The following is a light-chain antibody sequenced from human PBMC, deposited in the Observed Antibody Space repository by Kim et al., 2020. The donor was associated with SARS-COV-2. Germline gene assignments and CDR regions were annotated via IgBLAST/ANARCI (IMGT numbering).Light chain of an antibody. CDR2: DVS. CDR3: SSYTSSSAYV. J-gene: IGLJ1*01. CDR1: SSDVGGYNY. V-gene: IGLV2-14*03. Sequence: GQAITISCTGTSSDVGGYNYVSWYQQHPGKAPKLMIYDVSNRPAGVSNRFSGSKSGNTASLTISGIQAEDEADYYCSSYTSSSAYVFGTGTKVTVL.